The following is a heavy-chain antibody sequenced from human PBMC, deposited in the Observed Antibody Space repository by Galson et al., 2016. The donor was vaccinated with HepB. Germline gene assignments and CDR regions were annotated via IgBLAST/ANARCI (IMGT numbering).Heavy chain of an antibody. V-gene: IGHV6-1*01. D-gene: IGHD1-7*01. CDR1: GDSVSSNSAA. CDR2: TYYRSKWYH. Sequence: CAISGDSVSSNSAAWNWIRQSPSRGLEWLGRTYYRSKWYHDYAVSVKSRILINPDTSKNHFSLQLSSVTAVDTAVYYCARGWYNWNYVCAFDIWGQGTMVTVSS. J-gene: IGHJ3*02. CDR3: ARGWYNWNYVCAFDI.